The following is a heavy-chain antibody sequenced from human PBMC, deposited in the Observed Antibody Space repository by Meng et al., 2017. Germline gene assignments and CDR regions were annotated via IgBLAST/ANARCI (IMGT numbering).Heavy chain of an antibody. CDR1: GGSISSSNW. D-gene: IGHD1-26*01. CDR3: ARDVVGAIIIARGDY. J-gene: IGHJ4*02. V-gene: IGHV4-4*02. Sequence: QWQLQESGPGRVKPSGTLSLTCAVPGGSISSSNWWSWVRQPPGKGLEWIGEIYHSGSTNYNPSLKSRVTISVDKSKNQFSLKLSSVTAADTAVYYCARDVVGAIIIARGDYWGQGTLVTVSS. CDR2: IYHSGST.